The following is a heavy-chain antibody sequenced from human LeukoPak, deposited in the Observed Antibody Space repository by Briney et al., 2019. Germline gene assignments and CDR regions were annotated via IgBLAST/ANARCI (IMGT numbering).Heavy chain of an antibody. V-gene: IGHV3-7*04. CDR2: IKEDGTEK. D-gene: IGHD3-16*01. Sequence: PGGALRLSCAASGFTFSTYWMSWCRQAPGKGLEWVGNIKEDGTEKYYLDCVRGRVTLSRDNAKNSLYLPMASLRAEDTAVYYCVRAHVWEPSTPDYWGQGTLVTVTS. CDR1: GFTFSTYW. CDR3: VRAHVWEPSTPDY. J-gene: IGHJ4*02.